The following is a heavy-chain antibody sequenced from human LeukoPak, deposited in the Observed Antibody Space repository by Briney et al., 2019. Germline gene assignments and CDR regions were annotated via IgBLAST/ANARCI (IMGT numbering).Heavy chain of an antibody. J-gene: IGHJ4*02. Sequence: GGSLRLSCAASGFTFSTYWMSWVRQAPGKGLEWVSYISSSGNTTYNADSVKGRFSITRDNAKNSLYLQMNSLRAEDTAVYYCARSRTTVTYYFDYWGQGTLVTVSS. D-gene: IGHD4-17*01. CDR1: GFTFSTYW. CDR3: ARSRTTVTYYFDY. V-gene: IGHV3-48*04. CDR2: ISSSGNTT.